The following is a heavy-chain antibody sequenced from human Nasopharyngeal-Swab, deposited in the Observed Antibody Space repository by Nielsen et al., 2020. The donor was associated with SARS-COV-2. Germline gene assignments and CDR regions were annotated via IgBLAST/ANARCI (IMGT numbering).Heavy chain of an antibody. D-gene: IGHD1-26*01. CDR2: ISYDGSNK. V-gene: IGHV3-30-3*01. CDR3: ARPYSGSYFHGMDV. J-gene: IGHJ6*02. Sequence: WIRQPPGKGLEWVAVISYDGSNKYNADSVKGRFTISRANSKNTLYLQMNSLRAEDTAVYYCARPYSGSYFHGMDVWGQGTTVTVSS.